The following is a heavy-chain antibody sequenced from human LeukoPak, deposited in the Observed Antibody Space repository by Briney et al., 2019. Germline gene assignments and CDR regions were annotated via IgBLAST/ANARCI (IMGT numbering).Heavy chain of an antibody. J-gene: IGHJ4*02. Sequence: GGSLRLSCAASGFTFSSYAMSWVRQAPGKGLEGVSAISGSGGSTYYADSVKGRFTISRDNSKHTLYLQMNSLRAEDTAVYYCAKDGALLWFGEPKGTDYWGQGTLVTVSS. V-gene: IGHV3-23*01. D-gene: IGHD3-10*01. CDR2: ISGSGGST. CDR1: GFTFSSYA. CDR3: AKDGALLWFGEPKGTDY.